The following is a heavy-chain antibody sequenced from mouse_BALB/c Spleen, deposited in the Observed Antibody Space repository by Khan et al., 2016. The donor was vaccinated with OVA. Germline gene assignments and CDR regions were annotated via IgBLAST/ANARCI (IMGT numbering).Heavy chain of an antibody. J-gene: IGHJ3*01. V-gene: IGHV5-6*01. CDR1: GFTFSAYG. CDR3: ASHLTGSFAY. Sequence: EVQLVESGGDLVRPGGSLKLSCAASGFTFSAYGMSWVRQSPDKRLEWVATINSDGYYTYYPDSVKGRFTISRDNVKNTLYLQMSSLKSEDTAMYYCASHLTGSFAYWGQGTLVTVSA. D-gene: IGHD4-1*01. CDR2: INSDGYYT.